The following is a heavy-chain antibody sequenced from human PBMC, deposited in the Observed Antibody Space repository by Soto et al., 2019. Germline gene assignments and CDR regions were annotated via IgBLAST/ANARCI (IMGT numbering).Heavy chain of an antibody. D-gene: IGHD4-17*01. CDR3: ARGPMTTVTNWFDP. J-gene: IGHJ5*02. V-gene: IGHV4-34*01. Sequence: SETLSLTCAVYGGSFSGYYWSWIRQPPGKGLEWIGEINHSGSTNYNPSLKSRVTISVDTSKNQFSLKLSSVTAADTAVYYCARGPMTTVTNWFDPWGQGTLVTV. CDR1: GGSFSGYY. CDR2: INHSGST.